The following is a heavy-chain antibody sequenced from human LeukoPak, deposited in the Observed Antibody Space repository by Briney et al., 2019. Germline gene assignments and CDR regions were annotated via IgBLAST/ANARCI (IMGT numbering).Heavy chain of an antibody. J-gene: IGHJ4*02. V-gene: IGHV3-11*01. D-gene: IGHD6-19*01. CDR3: ARGSPPEWLVGIYYFDY. CDR1: GFRFSDYY. Sequence: PGGSLRLSCVASGFRFSDYYMSWIRQAPGKGLEWISYISNSGNTIYYADSVKGRFTISRDNAKNSLYLQMNSLRAEDTAVYYCARGSPPEWLVGIYYFDYWGQETLVTVSS. CDR2: ISNSGNTI.